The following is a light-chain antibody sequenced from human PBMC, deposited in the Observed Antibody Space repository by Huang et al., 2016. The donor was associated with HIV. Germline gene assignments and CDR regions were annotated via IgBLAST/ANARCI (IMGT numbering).Light chain of an antibody. Sequence: DIVMTQSPDSLAVSLGERATINCKSSQSILYSSTDKSYLAWSHQKPGQTPKLRIYCASTREAGVPDRFSGSGSGTEFTLTFSSLQAEDVAVYYCQQYYSSPFTFGPGTKVDIK. CDR2: CAS. J-gene: IGKJ3*01. V-gene: IGKV4-1*01. CDR3: QQYYSSPFT. CDR1: QSILYSSTDKSY.